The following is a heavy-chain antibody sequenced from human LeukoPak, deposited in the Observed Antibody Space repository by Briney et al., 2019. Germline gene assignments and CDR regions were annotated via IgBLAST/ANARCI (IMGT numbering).Heavy chain of an antibody. CDR1: GFIISGYA. J-gene: IGHJ5*02. D-gene: IGHD1-1*01. CDR2: ISYSGDGT. V-gene: IGHV3-23*01. CDR3: AKGDTSDNSYNYFAP. Sequence: GGSLRLSCAASGFIISGYAMSWVRQAPGKGLEWVSSISYSGDGTKYADSVKGRCTISREDSKNTLYLQMNSLRAEDTAVYYCAKGDTSDNSYNYFAPWGQGTLVTVSS.